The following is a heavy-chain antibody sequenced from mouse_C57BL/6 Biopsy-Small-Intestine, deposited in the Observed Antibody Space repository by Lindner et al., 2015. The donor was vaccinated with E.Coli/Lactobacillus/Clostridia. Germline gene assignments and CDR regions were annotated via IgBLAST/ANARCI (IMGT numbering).Heavy chain of an antibody. Sequence: VQLQESGGGLVKPGGSLKLSCAASGFTFQLTMECTGFVRLQRRGWSGLHTLVVGSSTIYYADTVKGRFTISRDNAKNTLFLQMTSLRSEDTAMYYCARRGLDYYAYGLLGSRNLSHRLL. V-gene: IGHV5-17*01. J-gene: IGHJ4*01. CDR3: ARRGLDYYAYGL. D-gene: IGHD2-13*01. CDR2: LVVGSSTI. CDR1: GFTFQLTM.